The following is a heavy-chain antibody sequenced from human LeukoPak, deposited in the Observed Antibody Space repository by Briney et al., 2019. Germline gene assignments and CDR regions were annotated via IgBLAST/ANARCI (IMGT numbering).Heavy chain of an antibody. CDR1: GYTFTGYY. Sequence: ASVKVSCKASGYTFTGYYMHWVRQAPGQGLEWMGWINPNSGGTNYAQKFQGRVTMTRDTSISTAYMELSRLRSDDTAVYYCARGVGGNSNWFDPWGQGTLVTVSS. D-gene: IGHD4-23*01. J-gene: IGHJ5*02. V-gene: IGHV1-2*02. CDR2: INPNSGGT. CDR3: ARGVGGNSNWFDP.